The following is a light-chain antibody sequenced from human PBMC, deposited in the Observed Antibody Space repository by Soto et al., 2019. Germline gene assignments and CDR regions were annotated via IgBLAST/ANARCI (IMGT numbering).Light chain of an antibody. CDR2: AAS. Sequence: AIRMTQSPSSLSASTGDRVTITCRASQGISSYLAWYQQKPGKAPKLLIYAASTLQSGVPSRFSGSGSGTDFTLTISCLQSEDFATCYCQQYYSYPPGFGQGTKVDIK. J-gene: IGKJ1*01. V-gene: IGKV1-8*01. CDR3: QQYYSYPPG. CDR1: QGISSY.